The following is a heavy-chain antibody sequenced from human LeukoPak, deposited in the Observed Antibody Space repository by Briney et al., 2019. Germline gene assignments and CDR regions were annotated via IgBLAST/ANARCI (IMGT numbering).Heavy chain of an antibody. Sequence: GGSLRLSCAASGFTVSSNYMSWVRQAPGKGLEWVSVIYSGGSTYYADSVKGRFTISRDNSKNTLYLQMSSLRAEDTAVYYCARRGSGSYYNDYWGQGTLVTVSS. CDR1: GFTVSSNY. CDR3: ARRGSGSYYNDY. D-gene: IGHD3-10*01. J-gene: IGHJ4*02. V-gene: IGHV3-53*01. CDR2: IYSGGST.